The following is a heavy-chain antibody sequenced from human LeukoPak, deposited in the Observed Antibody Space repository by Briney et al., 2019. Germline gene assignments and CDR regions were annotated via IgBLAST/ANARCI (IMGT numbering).Heavy chain of an antibody. Sequence: PGRSLRLSCAASGFTFSSYSMNWVRQAPGKGLEWVANINQDGSEKYYVDSVKGRFTVSRDNAKISLYLQMNSLRAEDTAIYYCARAFYSSSDYWGQGTLVAVSS. J-gene: IGHJ4*02. CDR2: INQDGSEK. CDR1: GFTFSSYS. CDR3: ARAFYSSSDY. D-gene: IGHD6-6*01. V-gene: IGHV3-7*01.